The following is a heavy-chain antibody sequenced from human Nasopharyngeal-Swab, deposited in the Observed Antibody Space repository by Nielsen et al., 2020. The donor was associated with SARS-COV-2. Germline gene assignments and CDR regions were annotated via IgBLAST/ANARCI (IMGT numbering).Heavy chain of an antibody. Sequence: GGSLRLSCAASGFSFSDHYMNWVRQAPGKGLEWVSYISSSSSTIYYADSVKGRFTISRDNAKNSLYLQMNSLRDEDTAVYYCATDTAMVISTAFYYYYGMDVWGQGTTVTVSS. CDR1: GFSFSDHY. CDR3: ATDTAMVISTAFYYYYGMDV. D-gene: IGHD5-18*01. J-gene: IGHJ6*02. CDR2: ISSSSSTI. V-gene: IGHV3-48*02.